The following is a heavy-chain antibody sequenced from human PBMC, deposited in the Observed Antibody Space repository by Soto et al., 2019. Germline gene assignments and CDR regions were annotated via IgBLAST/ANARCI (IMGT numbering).Heavy chain of an antibody. CDR2: ISASGGTA. D-gene: IGHD3-22*01. Sequence: EVQLLESGGGLIQPGGSLRLSCAAYGFMFSSYAMSWVRQAPGKGLEWVSSISASGGTANLADSVEGRCTISRDNSKSTLYLQMNSLRAEDTAVYYCAKLTYPSDSTGYYYERVSGWIDSWGQGTLVTVSS. J-gene: IGHJ5*01. CDR3: AKLTYPSDSTGYYYERVSGWIDS. V-gene: IGHV3-23*01. CDR1: GFMFSSYA.